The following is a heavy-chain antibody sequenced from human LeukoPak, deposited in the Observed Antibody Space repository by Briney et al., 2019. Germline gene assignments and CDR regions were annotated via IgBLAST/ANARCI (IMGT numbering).Heavy chain of an antibody. CDR3: ARRYSGSYPSPYWYFDL. J-gene: IGHJ2*01. CDR1: GGSISSYY. D-gene: IGHD1-26*01. Sequence: PSETLSLTCTVSGGSISSYYWSWIRQPPGKGLEWIGYIYYSGSTNYNPSLKSRVTISVDTSKNQFSLKLSSVTAADTAVYCCARRYSGSYPSPYWYFDLWGRGTLVTVSS. CDR2: IYYSGST. V-gene: IGHV4-59*08.